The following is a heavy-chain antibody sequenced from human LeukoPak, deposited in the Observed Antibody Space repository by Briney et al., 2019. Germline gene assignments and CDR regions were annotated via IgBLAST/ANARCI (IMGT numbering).Heavy chain of an antibody. J-gene: IGHJ4*02. CDR1: GGSFSGYY. CDR2: INHSGST. CDR3: ARKGSSLLGFDY. D-gene: IGHD3-10*01. V-gene: IGHV4-34*01. Sequence: SETLSLTCAVYGGSFSGYYRSWIRQPPGKGLEWIGEINHSGSTNYNPSLKSRVTISVDTSKNQFSLKLSSVTAADTAVYYCARKGSSLLGFDYWGQGTLVTVSS.